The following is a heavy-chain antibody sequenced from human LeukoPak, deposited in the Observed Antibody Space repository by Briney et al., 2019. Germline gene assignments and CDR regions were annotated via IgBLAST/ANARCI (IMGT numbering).Heavy chain of an antibody. J-gene: IGHJ4*02. V-gene: IGHV3-74*01. D-gene: IGHD3-9*01. CDR1: GFTFSGYW. CDR3: ARDPGYNILTGYYND. Sequence: GSLRLSCAGSGFTFSGYWMQWVRQAPGKGLVWVSRIKSDGTGTTYADSVKGRFTISRDNAKNSLYLQMNSLRAEDTAVYYCARDPGYNILTGYYNDWGQGTLVTVSS. CDR2: IKSDGTGT.